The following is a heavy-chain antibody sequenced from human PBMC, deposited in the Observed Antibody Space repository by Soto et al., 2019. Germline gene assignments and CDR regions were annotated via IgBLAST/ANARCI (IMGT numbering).Heavy chain of an antibody. D-gene: IGHD2-15*01. CDR3: ARFSSGGSGNYFDY. Sequence: GGSLRLSCAASGFTFISYAMSWVRQAPWKGLEWVSAISGSGGSTYYADSVKGRFTISRDNAKNTLYLQMNSLRAEDTAVYYCARFSSGGSGNYFDYWGQGTLVTVSS. CDR2: ISGSGGST. V-gene: IGHV3-23*01. CDR1: GFTFISYA. J-gene: IGHJ4*02.